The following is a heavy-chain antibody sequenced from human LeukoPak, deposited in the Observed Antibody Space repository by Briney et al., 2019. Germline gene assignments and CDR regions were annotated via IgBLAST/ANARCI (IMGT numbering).Heavy chain of an antibody. CDR3: ARDPIGGFWSGYGWFDP. Sequence: ASVKVSCKASGYTFTSYYMHWVRQAPGQGLEWMGIINPSGGSTSYAQKFQGRVTMTRDTSTSTVYMELSSLRSEDTAVYYCARDPIGGFWSGYGWFDPWGQGTLVTVSS. CDR2: INPSGGST. J-gene: IGHJ5*02. D-gene: IGHD3-3*01. V-gene: IGHV1-46*01. CDR1: GYTFTSYY.